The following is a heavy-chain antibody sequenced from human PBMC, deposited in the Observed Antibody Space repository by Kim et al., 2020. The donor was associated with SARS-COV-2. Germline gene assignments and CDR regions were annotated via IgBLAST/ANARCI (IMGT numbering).Heavy chain of an antibody. D-gene: IGHD3-10*01. Sequence: GESLKISCKGSGYSFTSYWIGWVRQMPGKGLEWMGIIYPGDSDTRYSPSFQGQVTISADKSISTAYLQWSSLKASDTAMYYCARLGAMVRGAEYYFDYWGQGTLVTVSS. CDR3: ARLGAMVRGAEYYFDY. J-gene: IGHJ4*02. CDR1: GYSFTSYW. CDR2: IYPGDSDT. V-gene: IGHV5-51*01.